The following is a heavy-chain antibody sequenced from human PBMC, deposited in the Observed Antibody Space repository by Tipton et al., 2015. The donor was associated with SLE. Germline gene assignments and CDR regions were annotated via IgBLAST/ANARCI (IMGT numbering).Heavy chain of an antibody. V-gene: IGHV3-33*08. J-gene: IGHJ4*02. D-gene: IGHD6-13*01. CDR1: GFTFSSYG. Sequence: RSLRLSCAASGFTFSSYGMHWVRQAPGKGLEWVAFIRYDGSNKYYVDSVKGRFTISRDNAKNSLYLQMNSLRAEDTAVYYCARDQGIAGDWGQGTLVTVSS. CDR3: ARDQGIAGD. CDR2: IRYDGSNK.